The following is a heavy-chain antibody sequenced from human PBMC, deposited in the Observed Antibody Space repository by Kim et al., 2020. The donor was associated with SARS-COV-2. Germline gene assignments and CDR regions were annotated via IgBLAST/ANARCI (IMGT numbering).Heavy chain of an antibody. D-gene: IGHD1-1*01. Sequence: SGRTHYNPALESRVIISINTSKNQFFLQLSSVTAADAAVYYCARDRQPYYWGQGTLVTVSS. V-gene: IGHV4-34*01. CDR2: SGRT. J-gene: IGHJ4*02. CDR3: ARDRQPYY.